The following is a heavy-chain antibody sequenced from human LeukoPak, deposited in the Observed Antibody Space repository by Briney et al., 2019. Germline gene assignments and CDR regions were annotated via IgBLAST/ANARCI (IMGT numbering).Heavy chain of an antibody. CDR3: ARDLHTLAYFDY. D-gene: IGHD2-2*02. V-gene: IGHV4-4*07. CDR1: GGSLSSYY. J-gene: IGHJ4*02. CDR2: IYTSGST. Sequence: SETLSLTCTVSGGSLSSYYWSWIRQPAGKGLEWIGRIYTSGSTNYNPSLKSRVTMSVDTSKNQFSLKLSSVTAADTAVYYCARDLHTLAYFDYWGQGTLVTVSS.